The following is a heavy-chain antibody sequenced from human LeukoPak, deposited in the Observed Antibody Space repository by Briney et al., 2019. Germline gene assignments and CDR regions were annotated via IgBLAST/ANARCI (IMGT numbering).Heavy chain of an antibody. D-gene: IGHD6-6*01. J-gene: IGHJ1*01. V-gene: IGHV1-69*05. Sequence: ASVKVSCKASGGTFSSYAISWVRQAPGQGLEWMGGVIPIFGTAYYAQKFQGRVTITTDESTSTAYMELSSLRSEDMAVYYCALSIAARPVYFQHWGQGTLVTVSS. CDR2: VIPIFGTA. CDR3: ALSIAARPVYFQH. CDR1: GGTFSSYA.